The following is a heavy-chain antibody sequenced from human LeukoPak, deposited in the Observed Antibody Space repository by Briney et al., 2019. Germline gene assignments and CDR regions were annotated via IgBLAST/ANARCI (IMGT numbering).Heavy chain of an antibody. D-gene: IGHD1-26*01. J-gene: IGHJ5*02. V-gene: IGHV3-23*01. CDR2: ISGSGGST. CDR3: AGQWELVGNWFDP. CDR1: GFTFSSYA. Sequence: GGSLRLSCAASGFTFSSYAMSWVRQAPGKGLEWVSAISGSGGSTYYADSVKGRFTISRDNSKNTLYLQMNSLRTEDTAVYYCAGQWELVGNWFDPWGQGTLVTVSS.